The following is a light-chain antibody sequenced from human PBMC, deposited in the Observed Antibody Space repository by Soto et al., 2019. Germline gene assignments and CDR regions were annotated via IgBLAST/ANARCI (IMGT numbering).Light chain of an antibody. Sequence: QSALIQPPSVSGSPGQSVTISCTGTSSDIGNFDYVSCYQHYPGTVPKPMIYNVNIRPSGAPDRFSGSKSGNTASMTITGLQAEDEGDYYCQSYDSTLSARYVFGTGTKLTVL. J-gene: IGLJ1*01. CDR3: QSYDSTLSARYV. CDR1: SSDIGNFDY. CDR2: NVN. V-gene: IGLV2-11*01.